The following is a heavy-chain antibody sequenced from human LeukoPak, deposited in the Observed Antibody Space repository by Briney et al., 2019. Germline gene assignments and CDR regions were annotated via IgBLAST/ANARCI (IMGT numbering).Heavy chain of an antibody. D-gene: IGHD4-23*01. V-gene: IGHV4-4*07. J-gene: IGHJ3*02. Sequence: SETLSLTCTVPGNSISTYYWSWIRQPAGKGLEWIGRIYTSGSTNYNPSLKSRVTMSIDTSKSQFSLKLSSVTAADTAVYYCARLPTVVTRVAFDIWGQGTMVTVSS. CDR1: GNSISTYY. CDR2: IYTSGST. CDR3: ARLPTVVTRVAFDI.